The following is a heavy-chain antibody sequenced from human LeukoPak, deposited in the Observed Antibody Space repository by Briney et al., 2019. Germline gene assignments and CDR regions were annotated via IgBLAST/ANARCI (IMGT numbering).Heavy chain of an antibody. CDR1: GGSISSAAHY. CDR2: IYYSGST. D-gene: IGHD2/OR15-2a*01. V-gene: IGHV4-31*01. CDR3: ARVSGGNNYFDY. Sequence: PSETLSLTCTVSGGSISSAAHYWNWIRQHPGKGLEWIGYIYYSGSTYYNPSLKSQITISIDTSKNQFSLKLSSATAADTAVYYCARVSGGNNYFDYWGQGALVTVSS. J-gene: IGHJ4*02.